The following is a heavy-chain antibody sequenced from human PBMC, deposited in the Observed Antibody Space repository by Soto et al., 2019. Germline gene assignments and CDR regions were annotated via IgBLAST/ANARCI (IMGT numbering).Heavy chain of an antibody. D-gene: IGHD3-16*01. Sequence: PSETLSVACTVSVGSSSSDNYWSCVRQPPGKGLEWIGHIYYSVNTDYNPSLKSRLAISIDTSKNQFSLKLSSVTAADTAVYFCAREGGESSDGLYYFDSWGQGSLVTVSS. V-gene: IGHV4-30-4*01. CDR3: AREGGESSDGLYYFDS. CDR1: VGSSSSDNY. CDR2: IYYSVNT. J-gene: IGHJ4*02.